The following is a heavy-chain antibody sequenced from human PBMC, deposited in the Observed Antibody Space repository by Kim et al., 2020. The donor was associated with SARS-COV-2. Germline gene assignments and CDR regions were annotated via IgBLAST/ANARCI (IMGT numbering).Heavy chain of an antibody. Sequence: GGSLRLSCAASGFSFSNYAMSWFRQAPGTGLEWVSSISGGDTTYYAESAKGRFSISRDNTQSTLYLQMNSLRAEDTAVYYCARVVSGPRVCEDAFALWGRGRMVTVSS. D-gene: IGHD3-10*01. CDR2: ISGGDTT. V-gene: IGHV3-23*01. J-gene: IGHJ3*01. CDR3: ARVVSGPRVCEDAFAL. CDR1: GFSFSNYA.